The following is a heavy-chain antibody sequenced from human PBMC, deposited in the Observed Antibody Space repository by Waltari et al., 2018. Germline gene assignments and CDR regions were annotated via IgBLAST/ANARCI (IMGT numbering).Heavy chain of an antibody. CDR3: ARDRSGYCSSTSCYTIVGWFDP. D-gene: IGHD2-2*02. J-gene: IGHJ5*02. V-gene: IGHV4-4*07. CDR2: IYTSGST. CDR1: GGSISSYY. Sequence: QVQLQESGPGLVKPSETLSLTCTVSGGSISSYYWSWIRQPAGKGLEWIGRIYTSGSTNYNPSLKSRVTMSVDTSKNQFSLKLSSVTAADTAVYYCARDRSGYCSSTSCYTIVGWFDPWGQGTLVTVSS.